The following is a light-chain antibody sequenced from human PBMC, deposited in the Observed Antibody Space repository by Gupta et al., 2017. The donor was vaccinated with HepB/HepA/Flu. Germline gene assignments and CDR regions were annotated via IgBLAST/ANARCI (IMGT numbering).Light chain of an antibody. Sequence: SYELTQPPSVSVSPGPTASITCSGDKLGDKYACWYQQKPGQSPVLVIYEDSKRPSGIPERFSGSNSGNIATLTISGTQAMDEADYYCQAWDSSTVVFGGGTELTVL. CDR3: QAWDSSTVV. CDR2: EDS. V-gene: IGLV3-1*01. CDR1: KLGDKY. J-gene: IGLJ2*01.